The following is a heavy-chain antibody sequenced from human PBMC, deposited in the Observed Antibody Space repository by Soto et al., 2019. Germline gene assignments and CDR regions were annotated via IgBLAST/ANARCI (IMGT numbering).Heavy chain of an antibody. J-gene: IGHJ6*02. CDR3: AKDLTAVTTKLYYYYGTDV. CDR1: GFTFSSYA. V-gene: IGHV3-23*01. Sequence: EVQLLESGGGLVQPGGSLRLSCAASGFTFSSYAMSWVRQAPGKGLEWVSAISGSGGSTYYADSVKGRFTISRDNSKNTLYLQMNSLRAEDTAVYYCAKDLTAVTTKLYYYYGTDVWGQGTTVTVSS. D-gene: IGHD4-4*01. CDR2: ISGSGGST.